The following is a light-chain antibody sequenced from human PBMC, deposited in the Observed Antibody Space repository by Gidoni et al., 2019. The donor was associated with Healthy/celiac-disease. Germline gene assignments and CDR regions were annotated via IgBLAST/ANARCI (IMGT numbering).Light chain of an antibody. J-gene: IGLJ1*01. CDR1: SSAVGDYNY. Sequence: SALTLPASVSGSPGQSITISCTGTSSAVGDYNYVSWYQHHPGKAPILIIYEVSNRHPGVSNRFSGSESGNTAALTMSGLQAEDEADYYCSSYTSSSRVFGTGTKVTVL. V-gene: IGLV2-14*01. CDR3: SSYTSSSRV. CDR2: EVS.